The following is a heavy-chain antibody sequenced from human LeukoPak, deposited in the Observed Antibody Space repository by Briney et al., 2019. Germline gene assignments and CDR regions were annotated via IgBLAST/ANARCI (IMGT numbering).Heavy chain of an antibody. CDR3: ATTSLAPRSSPGGAYFDY. CDR1: GYTLTELS. CDR2: FDPEDGET. Sequence: AASVKVSCKVSGYTLTELSMHWVRQAPGKGLEWMGGFDPEDGETIYAQKFQGRVTMTEDTSTDTAYMELSSLRSEDTAVYYCATTSLAPRSSPGGAYFDYWGQGTLVTVSS. J-gene: IGHJ4*02. V-gene: IGHV1-24*01. D-gene: IGHD6-6*01.